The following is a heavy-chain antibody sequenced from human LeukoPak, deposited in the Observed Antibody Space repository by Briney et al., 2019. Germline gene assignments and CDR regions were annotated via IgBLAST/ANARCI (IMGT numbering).Heavy chain of an antibody. CDR1: GYTFTGYH. D-gene: IGHD3-16*02. CDR2: INPNSGDT. J-gene: IGHJ4*02. V-gene: IGHV1-2*06. Sequence: SVKVSCKASGYTFTGYHMHWVRQAPGQGLEWMGRINPNSGDTNYAQKFQGRVTMTRDTSISTAYMELSRLRSDDTAVYYCARDGPPYDYVWGSYRYKGNYFDYWGQGTLVTVSS. CDR3: ARDGPPYDYVWGSYRYKGNYFDY.